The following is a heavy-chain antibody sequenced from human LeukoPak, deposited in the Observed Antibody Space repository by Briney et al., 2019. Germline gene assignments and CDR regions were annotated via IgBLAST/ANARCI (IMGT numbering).Heavy chain of an antibody. J-gene: IGHJ4*02. V-gene: IGHV3-7*01. CDR3: ARDVQDDYVWGSYRYWDY. CDR2: IKQDGSEK. Sequence: GGSLRLSCAASGFTFSSYWMSWVRQAPGKGLEWVANIKQDGSEKYYVDSVKGRFTISRDNAKNSLYLQMNSLRAEDTAVYYFARDVQDDYVWGSYRYWDYWGQGTLVTVSS. D-gene: IGHD3-16*02. CDR1: GFTFSSYW.